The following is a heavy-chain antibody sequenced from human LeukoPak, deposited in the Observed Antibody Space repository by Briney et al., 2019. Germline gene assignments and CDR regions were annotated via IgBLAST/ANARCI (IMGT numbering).Heavy chain of an antibody. Sequence: SETLSLTCTVSGGSISSYYWSWIRQPPGKGLEWIGYIYYSGSTNYNPSLKSRVTISVDTSKNQFSLKLSSVTAADTAVYYCARSDSPAFDYWGQGTLVTVSS. CDR1: GGSISSYY. D-gene: IGHD2-2*01. J-gene: IGHJ4*02. V-gene: IGHV4-59*08. CDR2: IYYSGST. CDR3: ARSDSPAFDY.